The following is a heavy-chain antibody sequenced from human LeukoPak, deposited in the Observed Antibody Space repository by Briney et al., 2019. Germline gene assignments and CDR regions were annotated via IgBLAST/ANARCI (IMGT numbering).Heavy chain of an antibody. CDR2: IVPSGSNT. CDR3: ARHFYDTNPSDY. J-gene: IGHJ4*02. CDR1: GYGFTTVW. D-gene: IGHD3-22*01. Sequence: GQSLKISCKGSGYGFTTVWISWVRHMHGKGLEWIGMIVPSGSNTNYSPSFQGHVTISADRSISTAFLQWSSLKASDSAMYYCARHFYDTNPSDYWGQGTLVSVSS. V-gene: IGHV5-10-1*01.